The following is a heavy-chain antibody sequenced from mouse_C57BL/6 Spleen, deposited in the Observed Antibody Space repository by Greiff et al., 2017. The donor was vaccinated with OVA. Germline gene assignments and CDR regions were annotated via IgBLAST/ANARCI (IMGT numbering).Heavy chain of an antibody. CDR2: ICRGGST. V-gene: IGHV2-5*01. D-gene: IGHD2-1*01. CDR3: AIYYGKLYAVDY. J-gene: IGHJ4*01. CDR1: GFSLPSHG. Sequence: QVHVKQSGPGLVQPSQSLSITCTVSGFSLPSHGVHWVRQSPGKGLEWLGVICRGGSTDYKAAFMSRLSITKDKSKSQVFFKMNSLQADDSAIYYCAIYYGKLYAVDYWGQGASVTVSS.